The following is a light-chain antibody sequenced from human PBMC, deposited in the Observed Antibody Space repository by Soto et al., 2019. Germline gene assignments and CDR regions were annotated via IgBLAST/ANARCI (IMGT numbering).Light chain of an antibody. Sequence: EIVMTQSPATLSVSPGERATLSCRASQSVSSNLAWYQQKPGQAPRLLIYVASTRATVFPARFSGIGSGTEFSLTFSSLQSEDFAVYYCQQYNNWRTFGQGTKV. CDR3: QQYNNWRT. CDR2: VAS. J-gene: IGKJ1*01. V-gene: IGKV3-15*01. CDR1: QSVSSN.